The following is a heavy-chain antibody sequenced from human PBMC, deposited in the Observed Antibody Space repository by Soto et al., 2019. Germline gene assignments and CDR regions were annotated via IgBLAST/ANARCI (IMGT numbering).Heavy chain of an antibody. J-gene: IGHJ2*01. V-gene: IGHV1-18*03. CDR2: IIAYNGNT. Sequence: QVQLVQSGAEVKKPGASVKVSCKASGYTFTSYGISWVRQAPGHGLEWMGWIIAYNGNTNYAQKHQGRVTMTTDTSTSTAYMELRSLKSDDMAVYYCARLYSSSWYDWYFDLWGRGTLVTVSS. CDR3: ARLYSSSWYDWYFDL. CDR1: GYTFTSYG. D-gene: IGHD6-13*01.